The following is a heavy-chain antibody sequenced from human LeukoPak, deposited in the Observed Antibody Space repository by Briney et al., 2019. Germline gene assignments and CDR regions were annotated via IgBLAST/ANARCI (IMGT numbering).Heavy chain of an antibody. CDR3: TRASNTLLLIDY. D-gene: IGHD3-10*01. CDR2: INPNSGGT. J-gene: IGHJ4*02. Sequence: ASVTVSCKASGYTFTDYYMHWVRQARGQGLEWMGRINPNSGGTKYEQKFQGRVTMTRDTSISTAYMELSKLRSDDTAVYYCTRASNTLLLIDYWGQGTLVTVSS. CDR1: GYTFTDYY. V-gene: IGHV1-2*06.